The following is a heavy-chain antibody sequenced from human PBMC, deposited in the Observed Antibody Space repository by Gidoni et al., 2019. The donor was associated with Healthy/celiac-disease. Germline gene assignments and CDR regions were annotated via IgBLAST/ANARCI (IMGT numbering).Heavy chain of an antibody. V-gene: IGHV3-21*01. Sequence: EVQLVESGGGLVKPGWSLRLSCAASGFTFSSYSMNWVRQAPGKGLEWVSSISSSSSYIYYADSVKGRFTISRDNAKNSLYLQMNSLRAEDTAVYYCVRLRMVRAGFDPWGQGTLVTVSS. J-gene: IGHJ5*02. D-gene: IGHD3-10*01. CDR3: VRLRMVRAGFDP. CDR2: ISSSSSYI. CDR1: GFTFSSYS.